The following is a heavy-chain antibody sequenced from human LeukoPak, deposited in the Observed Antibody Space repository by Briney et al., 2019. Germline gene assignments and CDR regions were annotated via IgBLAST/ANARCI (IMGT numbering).Heavy chain of an antibody. D-gene: IGHD6-13*01. J-gene: IGHJ4*02. CDR3: ARGPRESSSSDY. V-gene: IGHV1-8*01. Sequence: ASVKVSCKTSGYRFTNFDINWVRQAPGQGLEWMGWMNPDNGNTGYAQKFQGRVSMSGGTSISTAFMVLSSLRSDDTAVYFCARGPRESSSSDYWGQGTLVTVSS. CDR1: GYRFTNFD. CDR2: MNPDNGNT.